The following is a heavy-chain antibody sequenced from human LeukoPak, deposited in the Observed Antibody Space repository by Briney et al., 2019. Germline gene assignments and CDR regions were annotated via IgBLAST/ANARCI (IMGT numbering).Heavy chain of an antibody. D-gene: IGHD3-22*01. J-gene: IGHJ4*02. Sequence: GASVKVSCKASGYTFTGYGISWVRQAPGQGLEWMGWISAYNGNTNYAQKLQGRVTMTTDTSTSTAYMELRSLRSDDTAVYYCARDQYYYDSSGYYYRFDYWGQGTLVTVSS. CDR2: ISAYNGNT. CDR1: GYTFTGYG. V-gene: IGHV1-18*01. CDR3: ARDQYYYDSSGYYYRFDY.